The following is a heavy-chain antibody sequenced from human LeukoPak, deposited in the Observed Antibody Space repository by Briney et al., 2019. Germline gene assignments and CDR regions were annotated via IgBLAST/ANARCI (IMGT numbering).Heavy chain of an antibody. V-gene: IGHV3-23*01. J-gene: IGHJ3*02. CDR2: ISGSGGST. CDR1: GFTFDDYG. CDR3: AKDIFLEWSHDAFDI. Sequence: RPGGSLRLSCAASGFTFDDYGMSWVRQAPGKGLQWVSAISGSGGSTFYADSVKGRFTISRDNSKNTLYLQMNSLRAEDTAVYYCAKDIFLEWSHDAFDIWSQGTMVTVSS. D-gene: IGHD3-3*01.